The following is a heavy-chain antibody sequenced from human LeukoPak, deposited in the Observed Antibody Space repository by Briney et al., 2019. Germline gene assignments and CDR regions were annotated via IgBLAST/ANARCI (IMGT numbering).Heavy chain of an antibody. CDR1: GYTFTDYF. Sequence: ASVKVSCKASGYTFTDYFMHWVRQAPGQGLEWMGWINPNSGGTNYAQRFQGRVTMTRDTSISTVYMELSRLTSDDTAVYYCARDKLGLGELSLYDQWGQGTLVTVFS. J-gene: IGHJ5*02. D-gene: IGHD3-16*02. CDR3: ARDKLGLGELSLYDQ. CDR2: INPNSGGT. V-gene: IGHV1-2*02.